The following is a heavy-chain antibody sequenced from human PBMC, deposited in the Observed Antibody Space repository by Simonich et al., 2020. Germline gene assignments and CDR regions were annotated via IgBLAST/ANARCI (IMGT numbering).Heavy chain of an antibody. CDR1: GYTFTGYY. J-gene: IGHJ4*02. CDR3: ARWPSIPASYGSGSYFDY. Sequence: QVQLVQSGAEVKKPGASVKVSCKASGYTFTGYYMHWVRQAPGQGLEWMGWINPNRGGTNYAQKCQGRVTMTRDTSISTAYMGLSRLRSDDTAVYYCARWPSIPASYGSGSYFDYWGQGTLVTVSS. D-gene: IGHD3-10*01. CDR2: INPNRGGT. V-gene: IGHV1-2*02.